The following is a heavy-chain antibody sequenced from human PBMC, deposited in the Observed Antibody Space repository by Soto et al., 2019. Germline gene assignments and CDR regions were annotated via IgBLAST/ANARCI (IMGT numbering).Heavy chain of an antibody. CDR2: IFYSGTT. CDR3: ARPRGGYFGAFDI. Sequence: PSETLSLTCTVSGGSISSYYWSWIRQPPGKGLEWIGSIFYSGTTYYTPSLKSRVTISVDTSNNQFSLKLSSVTAADTAVYYCARPRGGYFGAFDIWGQGTTVTFSS. CDR1: GGSISSYY. V-gene: IGHV4-59*05. J-gene: IGHJ3*02. D-gene: IGHD3-16*01.